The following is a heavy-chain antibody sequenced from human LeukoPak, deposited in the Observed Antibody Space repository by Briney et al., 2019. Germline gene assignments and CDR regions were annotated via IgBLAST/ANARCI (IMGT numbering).Heavy chain of an antibody. CDR2: ISTSGGT. CDR3: ARDGSSFDGSGSFDAFDV. D-gene: IGHD3-22*01. Sequence: SQTLSLTCTVSGGSINTYFCSWIRQAPGEGLEWVGFISTSGGTKHNPSLKSRVTISVATSKNQFSLKLTSLTAADTALYFCARDGSSFDGSGSFDAFDVWGRGTMVIVSS. V-gene: IGHV4-59*01. J-gene: IGHJ3*01. CDR1: GGSINTYF.